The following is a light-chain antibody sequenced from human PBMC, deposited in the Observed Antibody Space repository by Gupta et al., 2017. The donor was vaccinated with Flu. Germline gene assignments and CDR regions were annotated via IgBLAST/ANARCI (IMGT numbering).Light chain of an antibody. CDR3: QSADSSGTCWV. J-gene: IGLJ3*02. CDR1: ALPKQY. V-gene: IGLV3-25*02. CDR2: KDS. Sequence: SYALTQPTAVTVSPGQTARITCSGDALPKQYAYWYQQKPGQAPVLVIYKDSERPSGIPERFSGSSSGTTVTLTISGVQAEEEADYYCQSADSSGTCWVFGGGTKLTVL.